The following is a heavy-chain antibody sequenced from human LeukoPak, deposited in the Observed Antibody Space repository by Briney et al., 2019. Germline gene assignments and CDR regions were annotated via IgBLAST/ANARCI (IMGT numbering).Heavy chain of an antibody. Sequence: GGSLRLSCAASGFTFSSYEMNWVRQAPGKGLEWVSYISSSGSTIYYVDSVKGRFTISRDNSKNTLYLQMNSLRAEDTAVYYCAKEGDIVVVGDAFDIWGQGTMVTVSS. V-gene: IGHV3-48*03. CDR2: ISSSGSTI. CDR3: AKEGDIVVVGDAFDI. D-gene: IGHD2-21*01. CDR1: GFTFSSYE. J-gene: IGHJ3*02.